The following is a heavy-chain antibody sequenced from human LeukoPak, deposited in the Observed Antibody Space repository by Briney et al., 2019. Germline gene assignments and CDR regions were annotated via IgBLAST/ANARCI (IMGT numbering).Heavy chain of an antibody. D-gene: IGHD6-25*01. CDR1: GFTVSSNY. V-gene: IGHV3-53*01. CDR3: GRDLIGTAASWDC. J-gene: IGHJ4*02. CDR2: IYSGGST. Sequence: GGSLRLSCAASGFTVSSNYMSWVRQAPGKGLEWVSVIYSGGSTYYADSVKGRFTISRDNSKNTLYLQMNSLRVEDTAVYYCGRDLIGTAASWDCWGQGTLVTVSS.